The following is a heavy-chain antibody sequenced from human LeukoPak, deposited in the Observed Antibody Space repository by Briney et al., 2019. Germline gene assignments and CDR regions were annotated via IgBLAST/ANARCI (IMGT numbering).Heavy chain of an antibody. J-gene: IGHJ4*02. CDR1: GGSFSGYY. CDR2: INHSGST. CDR3: ARESVYDFWSGYYHYFDY. Sequence: SETPSLTCAVYGGSFSGYYWSWIRQPPGKGLEWIGEINHSGSTNYNPSLKSRVTISVDTSKNQFSLKLSSVTAADTAVYYCARESVYDFWSGYYHYFDYWGQGTLVTVSS. D-gene: IGHD3-3*01. V-gene: IGHV4-34*01.